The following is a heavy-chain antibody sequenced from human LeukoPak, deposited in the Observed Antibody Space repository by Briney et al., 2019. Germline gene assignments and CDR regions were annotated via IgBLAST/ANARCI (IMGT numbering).Heavy chain of an antibody. D-gene: IGHD2-2*01. CDR2: ISSNGGST. CDR3: ARDGLGYCSSTSCYAWEVFFPYYYYGMDV. V-gene: IGHV3-64*01. Sequence: GGSLRLSCAASGFTFSSYSMNWVRQAPGKGLEYVSAISSNGGSTYYANSVKGRFTISRDNSKNTLYLQMDSLRAEDMAVYYCARDGLGYCSSTSCYAWEVFFPYYYYGMDVWGQGTTVTVSS. J-gene: IGHJ6*02. CDR1: GFTFSSYS.